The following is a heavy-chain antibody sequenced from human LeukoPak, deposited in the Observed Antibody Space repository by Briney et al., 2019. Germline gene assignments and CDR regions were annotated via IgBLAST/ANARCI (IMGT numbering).Heavy chain of an antibody. CDR1: GGSISGTSYF. J-gene: IGHJ3*02. CDR2: IYYSGST. Sequence: SETLSLTCTVSGGSISGTSYFWGWIRQPPGKGLEWIGIIYYSGSTSYNPSLKSRVTISLHTSKNQFSLKLSSVTAADTAVYYCARQGDAYNSGALDIWGQGTMVTVSS. D-gene: IGHD5-24*01. CDR3: ARQGDAYNSGALDI. V-gene: IGHV4-39*01.